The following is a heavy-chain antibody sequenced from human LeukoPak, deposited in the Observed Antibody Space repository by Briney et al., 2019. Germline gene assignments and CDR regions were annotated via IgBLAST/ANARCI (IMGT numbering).Heavy chain of an antibody. Sequence: PSETLSLTCAVSGYSISSGLYWGWIRQPPGKGLEWIGSIYHSGFTYYNPSLKSRVTISVDTSNNQFSLKLSSVTAADTAVYYCARVHCSSSSCYLYDYWGQGTLVTVSS. D-gene: IGHD2-2*01. V-gene: IGHV4-38-2*01. CDR3: ARVHCSSSSCYLYDY. J-gene: IGHJ4*02. CDR1: GYSISSGLY. CDR2: IYHSGFT.